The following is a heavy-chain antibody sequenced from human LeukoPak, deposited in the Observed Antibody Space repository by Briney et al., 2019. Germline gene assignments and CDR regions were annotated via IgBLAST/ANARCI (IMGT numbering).Heavy chain of an antibody. D-gene: IGHD1-26*01. Sequence: SETLSLTCTVSGVSISGYYWSWIRQPAGKGLEWIGRIYISRGTNYNPSLTSRVIMSVDTSKNQFSLQLTSVTAADTAVYYRARESRIVEGDGYYIDVWGKGTTVTV. CDR2: IYISRGT. CDR3: ARESRIVEGDGYYIDV. V-gene: IGHV4-4*07. J-gene: IGHJ6*03. CDR1: GVSISGYY.